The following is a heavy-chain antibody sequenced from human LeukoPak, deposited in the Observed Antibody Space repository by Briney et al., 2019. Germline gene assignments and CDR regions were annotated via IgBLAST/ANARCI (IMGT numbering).Heavy chain of an antibody. V-gene: IGHV1-69*13. CDR3: ASNYYYDSSGYLDWFDP. CDR2: IIPIFGTA. D-gene: IGHD3-22*01. J-gene: IGHJ5*02. CDR1: GGTFSSYA. Sequence: GASVEVSCKASGGTFSSYAISWVRQAPGQGLEWMGGIIPIFGTANYAQKFQGRVTITADESTSTTYMELSSLRSEDTAVYYCASNYYYDSSGYLDWFDPWGQGTLVTVSS.